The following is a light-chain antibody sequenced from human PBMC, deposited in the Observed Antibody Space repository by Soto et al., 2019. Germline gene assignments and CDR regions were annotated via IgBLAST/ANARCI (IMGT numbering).Light chain of an antibody. Sequence: EIVLTQSPGTLSLSPGERATLSCRASQSVTSNSLAWYRQKPGQAPGLLFYGASNRATGIPDRFSGSGSGTDFTLTISRLEPEDFAVYYCQQYVSSPWTFGQGTKVEI. J-gene: IGKJ1*01. CDR2: GAS. CDR3: QQYVSSPWT. V-gene: IGKV3-20*01. CDR1: QSVTSNS.